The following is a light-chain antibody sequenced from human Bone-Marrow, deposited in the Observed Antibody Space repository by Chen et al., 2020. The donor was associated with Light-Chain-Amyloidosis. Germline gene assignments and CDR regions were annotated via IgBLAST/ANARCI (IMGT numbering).Light chain of an antibody. CDR3: QQYGTSPLT. CDR2: GSS. CDR1: QTISNNY. Sequence: EIVLTQSPGTLSLSPGEGANLSCRASQTISNNYLTWYQKKVGQAPRLLIYGSSSRATGIPDRFTGSGYVTDFTLTINRLEPEDFAMYYCQQYGTSPLTFGGGTKVEIK. J-gene: IGKJ4*01. V-gene: IGKV3-20*01.